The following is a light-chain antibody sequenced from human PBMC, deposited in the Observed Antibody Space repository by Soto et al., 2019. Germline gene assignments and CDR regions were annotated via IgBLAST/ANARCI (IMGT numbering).Light chain of an antibody. V-gene: IGKV3-20*01. CDR1: QSVSSNQ. Sequence: EIVLTQSPGTVSLSPGEGASLSCRASQSVSSNQIAWYQQRPGQTPRLLMYGTSSRAPGIPDRFSGSGSGTGFTLTIRRLEPEDFAVYYCQQYGSSPLISFGQGTRLEI. CDR3: QQYGSSPLIS. J-gene: IGKJ5*01. CDR2: GTS.